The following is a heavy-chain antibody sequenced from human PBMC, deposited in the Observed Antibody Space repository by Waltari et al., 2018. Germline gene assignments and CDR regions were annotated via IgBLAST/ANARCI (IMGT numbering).Heavy chain of an antibody. V-gene: IGHV4-4*02. CDR1: GDSLSGNYW. Sequence: QVQLQESGQGLVKPSGTLSLTCDVSGDSLSGNYWWSWVRQSTEKGLEWIGQVHHSGKTHYKPPPQSRVTISLDKPKNQFSLNLNSVTAADTAVYYCAGDRAIGLFFDYWGRGTLVTVSS. CDR2: VHHSGKT. J-gene: IGHJ4*02. D-gene: IGHD2-2*01. CDR3: AGDRAIGLFFDY.